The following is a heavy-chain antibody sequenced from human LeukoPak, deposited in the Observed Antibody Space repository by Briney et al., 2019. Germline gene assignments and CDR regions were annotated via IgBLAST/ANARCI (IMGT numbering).Heavy chain of an antibody. J-gene: IGHJ4*02. V-gene: IGHV3-64*01. CDR1: GFTFSSYA. Sequence: PGGSLRLSCAASGFTFSSYAMHWVRQAPGKGLEYVSAISSNGGSTYYANSVKGRFTISRDNSKNTLYLQMGSLRAEDMAVYYCARGVVITTNYFDYWGQGTLVTVS. CDR3: ARGVVITTNYFDY. D-gene: IGHD3-22*01. CDR2: ISSNGGST.